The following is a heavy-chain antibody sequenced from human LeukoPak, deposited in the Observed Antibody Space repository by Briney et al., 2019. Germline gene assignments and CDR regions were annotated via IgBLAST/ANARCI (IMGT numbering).Heavy chain of an antibody. D-gene: IGHD3-10*01. J-gene: IGHJ4*02. Sequence: SETLSLTCAVYGGSFSGYYWSWIRQPPGKGLEWIGEINHSGSTNYNPSLKSRVTISVDTSKNQFSLKLSSVTAADTAVYYCARGSPGKITMVRGLSFDYWGQGTLVTVSS. CDR3: ARGSPGKITMVRGLSFDY. V-gene: IGHV4-34*01. CDR1: GGSFSGYY. CDR2: INHSGST.